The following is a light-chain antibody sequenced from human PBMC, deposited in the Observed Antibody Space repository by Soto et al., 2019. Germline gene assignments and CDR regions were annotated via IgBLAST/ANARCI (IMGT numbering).Light chain of an antibody. CDR2: GAS. Sequence: EVVMTQSPATLSVSPGERATLSCRASQSVSSNLAWYQQKTGQAPRLLIYGASTRATGIPARISGSGSGTEFTLTISSLQSEDFAVYYCQQYNNWPAITFGQGTRL. CDR3: QQYNNWPAIT. V-gene: IGKV3-15*01. CDR1: QSVSSN. J-gene: IGKJ5*01.